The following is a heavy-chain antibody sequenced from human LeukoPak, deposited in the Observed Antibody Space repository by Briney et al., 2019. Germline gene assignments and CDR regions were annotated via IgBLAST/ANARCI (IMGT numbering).Heavy chain of an antibody. CDR1: GYTFTSYD. J-gene: IGHJ4*02. D-gene: IGHD3-22*01. CDR3: ARESYYDSSTRY. CDR2: INPNSGGT. V-gene: IGHV1-2*02. Sequence: ASAKVSCKASGYTFTSYDINWVRQAPGQGLEWMGWINPNSGGTNYAQKFQGRVTMTRDTSISTAYMELSRLRSDDTAVYYCARESYYDSSTRYWGQGTLVTVSS.